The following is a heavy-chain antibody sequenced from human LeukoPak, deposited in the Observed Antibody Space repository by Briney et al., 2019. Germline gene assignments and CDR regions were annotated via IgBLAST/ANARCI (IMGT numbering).Heavy chain of an antibody. V-gene: IGHV1-69*04. D-gene: IGHD3-3*02. Sequence: ASVKVSCKASGGTFSSYAISWVRQAPGQGLKWMGRIIPILGIANYAQKFQGRVTITADKSTSTAYMELSSLRSEDTAVYYCARASIQGVRPSKNWFDPWGQGTLVTVPS. CDR3: ARASIQGVRPSKNWFDP. CDR1: GGTFSSYA. CDR2: IIPILGIA. J-gene: IGHJ5*02.